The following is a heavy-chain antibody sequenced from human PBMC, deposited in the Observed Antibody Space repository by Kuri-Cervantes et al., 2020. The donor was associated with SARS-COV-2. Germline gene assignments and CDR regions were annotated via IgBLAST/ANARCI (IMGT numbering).Heavy chain of an antibody. D-gene: IGHD6-19*01. Sequence: SQTLSLTCAISGDSVSSNSAAWNWIRQSPSRGLEWLGRTYYRSKWYNDYAVSVKSRITINPDTSKHQFSLQLNSVTPEDTAVYYCARARRSSGWYGAPFDYWGQGTLVTVSS. V-gene: IGHV6-1*01. J-gene: IGHJ4*02. CDR2: TYYRSKWYN. CDR3: ARARRSSGWYGAPFDY. CDR1: GDSVSSNSAA.